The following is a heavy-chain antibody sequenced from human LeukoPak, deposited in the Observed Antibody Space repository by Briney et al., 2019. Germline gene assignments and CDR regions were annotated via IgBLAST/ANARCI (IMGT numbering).Heavy chain of an antibody. V-gene: IGHV3-48*01. CDR3: ALLTGMATTSNAFDI. CDR2: ISSSSSTI. CDR1: GFTFSSYS. D-gene: IGHD5-24*01. Sequence: SGGSLRLSCAASGFTFSSYSMNWVSQAPGKGLEWVSYISSSSSTIYYADSVKGRFTISRDNAKNSLYLQMNSLRAEDTAVYYCALLTGMATTSNAFDIWGQGTMVTVSS. J-gene: IGHJ3*02.